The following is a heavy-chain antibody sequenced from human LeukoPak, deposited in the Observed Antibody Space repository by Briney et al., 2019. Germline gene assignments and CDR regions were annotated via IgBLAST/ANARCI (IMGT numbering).Heavy chain of an antibody. J-gene: IGHJ4*02. V-gene: IGHV3-23*01. Sequence: GGSLRLSCAVSGFTFSSYAMNWVRQAPGKGLEWVSAISGSGDRTYYADSVKGRFTISRDNSKNTLYLQMNSLRGEDTAVYYCARAEHYYGSGSYYYFDYWGQGTLVTVSS. D-gene: IGHD3-10*01. CDR1: GFTFSSYA. CDR2: ISGSGDRT. CDR3: ARAEHYYGSGSYYYFDY.